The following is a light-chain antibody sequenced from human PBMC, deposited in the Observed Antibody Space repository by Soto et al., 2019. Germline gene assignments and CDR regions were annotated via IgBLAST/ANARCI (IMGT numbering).Light chain of an antibody. Sequence: QSALTQPASVSGSPGQSITISCTGTSSDVGGYKYVSWYQQHPGKAPKLMIYEVSNRPSGVSNRFSGSKSGNTASLTISRLQAEDEADYYCSSYTSSSTLVVFGGGTQLTVL. J-gene: IGLJ2*01. CDR2: EVS. V-gene: IGLV2-14*01. CDR1: SSDVGGYKY. CDR3: SSYTSSSTLVV.